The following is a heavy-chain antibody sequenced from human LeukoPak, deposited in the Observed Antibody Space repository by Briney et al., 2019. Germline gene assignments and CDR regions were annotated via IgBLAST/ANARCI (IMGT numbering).Heavy chain of an antibody. J-gene: IGHJ3*02. CDR1: GFTFSSYA. CDR3: ARANYDSSEDAFDI. D-gene: IGHD3-22*01. V-gene: IGHV3-13*01. CDR2: IGTAGDT. Sequence: GGSLRLSCAASGFTFSSYAMSWVRQAPGKGLEWVSAIGTAGDTYYPGSVKGRFTISRENAKNSLYLQMNSLRAGDTAVYYCARANYDSSEDAFDIWGQGTMVTVSS.